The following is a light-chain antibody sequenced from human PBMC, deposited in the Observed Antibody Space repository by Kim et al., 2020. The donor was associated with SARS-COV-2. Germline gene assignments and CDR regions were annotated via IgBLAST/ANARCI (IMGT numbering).Light chain of an antibody. CDR1: QYISSW. CDR2: RAS. CDR3: QQYDSYPYT. Sequence: DIRMTQSPSTLSASVGDRVTITCRASQYISSWLAWYQQEPGKAPKLLIHRASSLESGVPSRFSGSGSGTEFTLTISSLQPDDFTTYYCQQYDSYPYTFGQGTKLEI. J-gene: IGKJ2*01. V-gene: IGKV1-5*03.